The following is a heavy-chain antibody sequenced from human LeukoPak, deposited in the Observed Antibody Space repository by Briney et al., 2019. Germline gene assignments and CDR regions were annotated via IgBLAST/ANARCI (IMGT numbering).Heavy chain of an antibody. D-gene: IGHD3-22*01. V-gene: IGHV1-8*01. CDR3: ARGAHNYDSSGYSP. Sequence: ASVKVSCKASGYTFTSYDINWVRQAPGQGLEWTGWMNPNSGNTGYAQKFQGRVTMTRNTSISTAYMELSSLRSEDTAVYYCARGAHNYDSSGYSPWGQGTLVTVSS. CDR2: MNPNSGNT. J-gene: IGHJ5*02. CDR1: GYTFTSYD.